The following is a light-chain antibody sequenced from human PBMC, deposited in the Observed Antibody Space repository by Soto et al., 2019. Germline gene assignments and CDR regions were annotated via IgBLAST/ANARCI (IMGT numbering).Light chain of an antibody. Sequence: DIQMTQSPSTLSASVGDRVTITCRASQSVTTWLAWYQQQAGKAPKVLIYNASNLQSGVPSRFSGSGSGTEFTLTISSLQPDDFASYFRQQDNTNSPYTFGQGTKLAIK. CDR3: QQDNTNSPYT. CDR1: QSVTTW. CDR2: NAS. J-gene: IGKJ2*01. V-gene: IGKV1-5*03.